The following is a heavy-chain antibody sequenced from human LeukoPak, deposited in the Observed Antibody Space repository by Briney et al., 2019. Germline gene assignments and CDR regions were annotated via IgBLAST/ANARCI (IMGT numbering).Heavy chain of an antibody. V-gene: IGHV4-4*07. J-gene: IGHJ4*02. D-gene: IGHD6-19*01. CDR3: ARGWRSSSGWYPHYFDY. Sequence: TSETLSLTCTVSGGSISSYYWSWIRQPAGKGLEWIGRIYTSGSTNYNPSLESRVTMSVDTSKNQFSLKLSSVTAADTAVYYCARGWRSSSGWYPHYFDYWGQGTLVTVSS. CDR2: IYTSGST. CDR1: GGSISSYY.